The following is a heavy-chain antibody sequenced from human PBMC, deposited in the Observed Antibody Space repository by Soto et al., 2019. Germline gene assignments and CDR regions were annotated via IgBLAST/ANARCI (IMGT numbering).Heavy chain of an antibody. V-gene: IGHV4-59*01. D-gene: IGHD2-15*01. CDR3: VGGGGGNAKHFDY. J-gene: IGHJ4*02. CDR1: GGSISNYY. CDR2: IYYSGST. Sequence: PSETLSLTCTVSGGSISNYYWSWIRQPPGKGLEWIGYIYYSGSTSYNPSLTGRVTISVDTSKNHFSLDLNSVTAADTAVFYCVGGGGGNAKHFDYWGKGIQVT.